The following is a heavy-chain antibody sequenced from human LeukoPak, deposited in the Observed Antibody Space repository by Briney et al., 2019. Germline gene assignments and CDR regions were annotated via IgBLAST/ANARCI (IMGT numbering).Heavy chain of an antibody. CDR2: IRYDGSNK. D-gene: IGHD5-18*01. V-gene: IGHV3-30*02. CDR3: AKGDTVMAPFDY. J-gene: IGHJ4*02. Sequence: GGSLRLSCAASGFTFSSYGMPWVRQAPGKGVEGVAFIRYDGSNKYYADSVKGRFTISRDNAKTSLILQMNSLRAEDTAVYYCAKGDTVMAPFDYWGQGTLVIVSS. CDR1: GFTFSSYG.